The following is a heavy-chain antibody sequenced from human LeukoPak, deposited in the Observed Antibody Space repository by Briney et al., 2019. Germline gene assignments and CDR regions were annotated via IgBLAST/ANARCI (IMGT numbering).Heavy chain of an antibody. D-gene: IGHD6-19*01. Sequence: PSEALSLTCTVSGGSISSYYWSWIRQPPGKGLEWIGYIYYSGSTNYNPSLKSRVTISVDTSKNQFSLKLSSVTAADTAVYYCARTPRGSGWHFDYWGQGTLVTVSS. V-gene: IGHV4-59*08. CDR3: ARTPRGSGWHFDY. CDR2: IYYSGST. CDR1: GGSISSYY. J-gene: IGHJ4*02.